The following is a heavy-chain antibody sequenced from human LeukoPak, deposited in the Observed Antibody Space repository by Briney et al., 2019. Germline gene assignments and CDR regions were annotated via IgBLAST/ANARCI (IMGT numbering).Heavy chain of an antibody. J-gene: IGHJ4*02. D-gene: IGHD2-2*01. V-gene: IGHV1-3*01. CDR3: ARDTSGTSRPIEY. Sequence: GASVKVSCKASGYTFSSYVMHWVRQAPGQSLEWMGWINAGTGNTEYAQKFQGRVTITRDTSASTAYMELNSLRYEDTAVYYCARDTSGTSRPIEYWGQGTLVTVSS. CDR2: INAGTGNT. CDR1: GYTFSSYV.